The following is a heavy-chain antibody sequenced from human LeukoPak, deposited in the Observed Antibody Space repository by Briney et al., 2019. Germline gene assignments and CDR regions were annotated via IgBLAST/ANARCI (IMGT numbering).Heavy chain of an antibody. CDR3: ARDHPTIFGVVTPIDY. J-gene: IGHJ4*01. Sequence: GGSLRLSCAASGFTFSSYSMNWVRQAPGKGLGWVSSISSSSSYIYYADSVKGRFTISRDNAKNSLYLQMNSLRAEDTAVYYCARDHPTIFGVVTPIDYWGQGTLVTVSS. D-gene: IGHD3-3*01. V-gene: IGHV3-21*01. CDR1: GFTFSSYS. CDR2: ISSSSSYI.